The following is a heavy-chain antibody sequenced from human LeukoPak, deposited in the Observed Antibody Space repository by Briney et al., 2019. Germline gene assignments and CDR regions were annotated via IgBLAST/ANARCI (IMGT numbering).Heavy chain of an antibody. CDR2: IYPGYSDT. J-gene: IGHJ4*02. CDR1: GYSFTSYG. D-gene: IGHD1-26*01. CDR3: ARGRLVGAITEFAY. V-gene: IGHV5-51*01. Sequence: GESLKISCKGSGYSFTSYGVGWVRQMPGKGLEWMGFIYPGYSDTRYSPSFQGQVPISADKSISPAYLQWSSLKASDTAMYYCARGRLVGAITEFAYWGQGTLVTVSS.